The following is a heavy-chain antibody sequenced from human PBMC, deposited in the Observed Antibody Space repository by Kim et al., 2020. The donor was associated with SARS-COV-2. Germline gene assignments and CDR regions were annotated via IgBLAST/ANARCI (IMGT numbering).Heavy chain of an antibody. CDR1: GGSISSSSYY. CDR2: IYYSGST. D-gene: IGHD3-10*01. V-gene: IGHV4-39*07. J-gene: IGHJ4*01. CDR3: ARDFPTMVRGVSTRDY. Sequence: SETLSLTCTVSGGSISSSSYYWGWIRQPPGKGLEWIGSIYYSGSTYYNPSLKSRVTISVDTSKNQFSLKLSSVTAADTAVYYCARDFPTMVRGVSTRDY.